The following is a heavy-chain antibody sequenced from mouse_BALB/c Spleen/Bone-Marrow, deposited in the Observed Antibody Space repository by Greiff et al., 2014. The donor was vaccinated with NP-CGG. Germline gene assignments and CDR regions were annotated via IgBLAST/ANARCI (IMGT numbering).Heavy chain of an antibody. D-gene: IGHD2-4*01. J-gene: IGHJ2*01. V-gene: IGHV1S132*01. CDR1: GYTFTSYW. CDR3: ARKGISTVIAAAYYFDY. Sequence: QVQLKESGAELVKPGASVKLSCKTSGYTFTSYWVQWGKQRPGQGLGWIGEIFPGTGTTYYNEKFKDKATLTIDTSSSTAYMQLSSLTSEDSAVYFCARKGISTVIAAAYYFDYWGQGSTLTVSS. CDR2: IFPGTGTT.